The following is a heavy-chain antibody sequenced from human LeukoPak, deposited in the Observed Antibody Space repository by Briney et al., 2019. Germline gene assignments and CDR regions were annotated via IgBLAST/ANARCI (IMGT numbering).Heavy chain of an antibody. CDR3: ARGGVGVVGEGSYFDY. J-gene: IGHJ4*02. Sequence: PGGSLRLSCAASGFTFSNYGMHWVRQAPGKGLEWVAVISKDGGSNKYHADSVKGRFTISRDNSMNTLHLQMNSLRAEDTAVYYCARGGVGVVGEGSYFDYWGQGTLVTVSS. V-gene: IGHV3-30*03. CDR2: ISKDGGSNK. D-gene: IGHD1-26*01. CDR1: GFTFSNYG.